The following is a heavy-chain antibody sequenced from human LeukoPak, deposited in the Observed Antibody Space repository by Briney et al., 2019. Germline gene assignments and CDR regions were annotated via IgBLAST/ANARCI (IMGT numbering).Heavy chain of an antibody. J-gene: IGHJ6*03. Sequence: AGGSLRLSCTASGFTFRKYWLHWVRQAPGKGLVWVSRINPDDGSTSYADSVKGRFTISRDNSKNTLYLQMNSLRAEDTAVYYCASFLALRFSYYMDVWGKGTTVTVSS. D-gene: IGHD3-3*01. V-gene: IGHV3-74*01. CDR3: ASFLALRFSYYMDV. CDR1: GFTFRKYW. CDR2: INPDDGST.